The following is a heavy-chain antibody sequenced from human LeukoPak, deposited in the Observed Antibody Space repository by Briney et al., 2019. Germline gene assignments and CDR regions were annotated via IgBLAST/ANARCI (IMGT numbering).Heavy chain of an antibody. V-gene: IGHV4-39*07. J-gene: IGHJ4*02. D-gene: IGHD6-13*01. CDR2: IYYSGST. CDR3: ARELYSSSCVDY. Sequence: PSETLSLTCTVSGGSISSSSYYWGWIRQPPGKGLEWIGSIYYSGSTYYNPSLKSRVTISVGTSKNQFSLKLSSVTAADTAVYYCARELYSSSCVDYWGQGTLVTVSS. CDR1: GGSISSSSYY.